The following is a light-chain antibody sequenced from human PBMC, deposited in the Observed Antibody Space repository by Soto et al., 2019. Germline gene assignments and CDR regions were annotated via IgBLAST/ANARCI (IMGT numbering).Light chain of an antibody. CDR3: QQGSTTPIT. J-gene: IGKJ5*01. CDR2: KAS. Sequence: DIQMTQSPSTLSGSVGDRVTITCRASQTISSWLAWYQQKPGKAPKLLIYKASGLESGVPSRFSGSGSGTDFTLSISSLQPEDFSTYYCQQGSTTPITFGLGTRLEIK. CDR1: QTISSW. V-gene: IGKV1-5*03.